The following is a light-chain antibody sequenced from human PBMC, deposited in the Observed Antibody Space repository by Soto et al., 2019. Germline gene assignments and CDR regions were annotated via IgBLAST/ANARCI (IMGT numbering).Light chain of an antibody. CDR2: AAS. Sequence: DIQMTQSPSSLSASVGDRVTITCRASQSISSYLNWYQQKPGKAPKLLIYAASSLQGGVPSRFSGSGSGTDFTLTISSLQREDCAIYYGQQTSSTVLAFGGGINEEIK. CDR3: QQTSSTVLA. CDR1: QSISSY. V-gene: IGKV1-39*01. J-gene: IGKJ4*01.